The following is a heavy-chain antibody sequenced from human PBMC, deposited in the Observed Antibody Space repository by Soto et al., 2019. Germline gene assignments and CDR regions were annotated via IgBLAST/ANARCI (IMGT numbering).Heavy chain of an antibody. J-gene: IGHJ4*02. CDR2: INHSGST. CDR1: GGSFSGYY. Sequence: SETLSLTCAVYGGSFSGYYWSWIRQPPGKGLEWIGEINHSGSTNYNPSLKSRVTISVDTSKNQFSLKLSSVTAADTAVYYCARGEKRWLKLRNSHFDYSGQGTLVTAP. CDR3: ARGEKRWLKLRNSHFDY. D-gene: IGHD5-12*01. V-gene: IGHV4-34*01.